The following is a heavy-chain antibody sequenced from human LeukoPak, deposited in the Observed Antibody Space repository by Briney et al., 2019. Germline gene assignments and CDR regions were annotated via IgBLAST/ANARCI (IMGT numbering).Heavy chain of an antibody. CDR3: ARVSASYPPDY. CDR2: TYYRSKWYN. CDR1: GSSVSSNSAA. J-gene: IGHJ4*02. Sequence: SQSLTLTCAISGSSVSSNSAAWNWVRQSPPRGLEWLGRTYYRSKWYNDYAVSVKSRITIKPDKSMNQFSLKLNSVTPADTAVYYCARVSASYPPDYWGQGTLVTVPS. D-gene: IGHD3-10*01. V-gene: IGHV6-1*01.